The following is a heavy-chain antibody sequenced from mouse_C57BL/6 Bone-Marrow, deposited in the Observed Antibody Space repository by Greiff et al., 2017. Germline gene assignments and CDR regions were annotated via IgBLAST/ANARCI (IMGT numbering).Heavy chain of an antibody. CDR1: GFSLTSYA. V-gene: IGHV2-9-1*01. CDR2: IWTGGGT. CDR3: ARSVNYYGSSPYWYFDV. Sequence: VQGVESGPGLVAPSQSLSITCTVSGFSLTSYAISWVRQPPGKGLEWLGVIWTGGGTNYNSALKSRLSISKDNSKSQVFLKMNSLQTDDTARYYCARSVNYYGSSPYWYFDVWGTGTTVTVSS. J-gene: IGHJ1*03. D-gene: IGHD1-1*01.